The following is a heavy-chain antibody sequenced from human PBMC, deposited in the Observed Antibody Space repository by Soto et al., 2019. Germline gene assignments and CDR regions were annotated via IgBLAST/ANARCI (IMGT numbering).Heavy chain of an antibody. V-gene: IGHV4-31*03. D-gene: IGHD6-13*01. CDR3: AREGVPGIAAAGMVFDY. Sequence: QVQLQESGPGLVKPSQTLSLTCTVSGGSISSGGYYWSWIRQHPGKGLEWIGYIYYSGSTYYNPSLKSRVTISVDTSKNQFSLKLSSVTAADTAMYYCAREGVPGIAAAGMVFDYWGQGTLVTVSS. CDR2: IYYSGST. J-gene: IGHJ4*02. CDR1: GGSISSGGYY.